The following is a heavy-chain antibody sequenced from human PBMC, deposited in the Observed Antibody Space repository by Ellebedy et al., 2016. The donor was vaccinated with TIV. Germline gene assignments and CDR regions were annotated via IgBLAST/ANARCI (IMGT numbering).Heavy chain of an antibody. Sequence: GESLKISCAASGFTVSSKYMSWVRQAPGKGLEWVSVIFSGGSTYYADSVKGRFTISRDKSKNTMYLQMNSLRAEDTAVYYCAGHGDRAMTHWGQGTLVTVSS. V-gene: IGHV3-53*01. CDR3: AGHGDRAMTH. CDR2: IFSGGST. D-gene: IGHD5-18*01. J-gene: IGHJ4*02. CDR1: GFTVSSKY.